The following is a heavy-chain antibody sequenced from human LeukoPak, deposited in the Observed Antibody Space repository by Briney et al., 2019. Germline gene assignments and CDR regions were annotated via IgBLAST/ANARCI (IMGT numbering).Heavy chain of an antibody. Sequence: GGSLRLSCAASGFTFSGSAMHWVRQASGKGLEWVGRIRSKASSYATAYAASVKGRFTISRDDSKNTAYLQMNSLKAEDTAVYYCTRLTVTTSFDHWGQGTLVTVSS. CDR2: IRSKASSYAT. V-gene: IGHV3-73*01. D-gene: IGHD4-17*01. CDR1: GFTFSGSA. J-gene: IGHJ4*02. CDR3: TRLTVTTSFDH.